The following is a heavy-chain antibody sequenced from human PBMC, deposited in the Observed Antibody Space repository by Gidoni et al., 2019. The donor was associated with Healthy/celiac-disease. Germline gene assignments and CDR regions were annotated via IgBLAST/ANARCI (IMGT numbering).Heavy chain of an antibody. V-gene: IGHV1-18*01. CDR3: AREGSEQWLVRFGYYYYGMDV. CDR2: ISAYNGNT. D-gene: IGHD6-19*01. CDR1: GYTFTSYG. J-gene: IGHJ6*02. Sequence: QVQLVQSGAEVKKPGASVKVSCKAPGYTFTSYGISWVRQAPGQGLEWMGWISAYNGNTNYAQKLQGRVTMTTDTSTSTAYMELRSLRSDDTAVYYCAREGSEQWLVRFGYYYYGMDVWGQGTTVTVSS.